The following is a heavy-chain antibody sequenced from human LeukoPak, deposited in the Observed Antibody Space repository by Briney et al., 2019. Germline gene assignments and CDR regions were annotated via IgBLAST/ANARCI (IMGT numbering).Heavy chain of an antibody. Sequence: GGSLRLSCAASGFTFSSYWMSWVRQAPGKGLEWVANIKQDGSEKYYVDSVKGRSTISRDNAKNSLYLEMNSLRAEDTAVYYCARDDCSSISCYHNWFDPWGQGTLVTVSS. CDR1: GFTFSSYW. D-gene: IGHD2-2*01. V-gene: IGHV3-7*01. CDR3: ARDDCSSISCYHNWFDP. CDR2: IKQDGSEK. J-gene: IGHJ5*02.